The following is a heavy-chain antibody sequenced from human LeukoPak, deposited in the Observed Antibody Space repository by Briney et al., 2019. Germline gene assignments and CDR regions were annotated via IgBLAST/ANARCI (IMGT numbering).Heavy chain of an antibody. CDR3: ARHGNYNFDY. J-gene: IGHJ4*02. CDR1: GYTFTSYG. CDR2: IKEDGSEK. V-gene: IGHV3-7*05. Sequence: SCKASGYTFTSYGISWVRQAPGKGLEWVANIKEDGSEKYYVDSVKGRFTISRDNAKNSLYLQMNSLRAEDTALYYCARHGNYNFDYWGQGTLVTVSS. D-gene: IGHD5-24*01.